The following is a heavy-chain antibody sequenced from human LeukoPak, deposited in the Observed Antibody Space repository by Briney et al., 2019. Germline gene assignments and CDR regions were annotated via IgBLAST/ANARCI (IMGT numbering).Heavy chain of an antibody. CDR3: ARGLYYYDSTSYGDY. CDR2: INPNSGGT. V-gene: IGHV1-2*02. D-gene: IGHD3-22*01. Sequence: PMASVKVSCKASGYTFTGYYMHWVRQAPGQGLEWMGWINPNSGGTNYAQKFQGRVTMTRDTSIRTAYMELSRLRSDDTAVYYCARGLYYYDSTSYGDYWGQGTLVTVSS. CDR1: GYTFTGYY. J-gene: IGHJ4*02.